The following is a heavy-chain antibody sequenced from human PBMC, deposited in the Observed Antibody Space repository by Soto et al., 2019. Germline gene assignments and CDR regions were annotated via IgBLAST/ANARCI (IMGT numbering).Heavy chain of an antibody. V-gene: IGHV3-7*01. J-gene: IGHJ6*03. CDR1: GFTFSSYW. CDR3: ARGAYCSSTSCYVRSYYMDV. CDR2: IKQEGSEK. D-gene: IGHD2-2*01. Sequence: GGSLRLSCAASGFTFSSYWMSWVRQAPGKGLEWVANIKQEGSEKYYVDSVKGRFTISRENAKNSLFLKMNSLRAEDTAVYYCARGAYCSSTSCYVRSYYMDVWGKGTTVTVSS.